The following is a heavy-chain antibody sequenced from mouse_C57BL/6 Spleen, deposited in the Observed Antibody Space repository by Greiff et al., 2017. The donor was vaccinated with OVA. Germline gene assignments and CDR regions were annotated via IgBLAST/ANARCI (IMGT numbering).Heavy chain of an antibody. CDR1: GYTFTSYW. J-gene: IGHJ2*01. V-gene: IGHV1-7*01. D-gene: IGHD3-2*02. Sequence: VQVVESGAELAKPGASVKLSCKASGYTFTSYWMHWVKQRPGQGLEWIGYINPSSGYTKYNQKFKDKATLTADKSSSTAYMQLSSLTYEDSAVYYCARDSSGYVGYFDYWGQGTTLTVSS. CDR2: INPSSGYT. CDR3: ARDSSGYVGYFDY.